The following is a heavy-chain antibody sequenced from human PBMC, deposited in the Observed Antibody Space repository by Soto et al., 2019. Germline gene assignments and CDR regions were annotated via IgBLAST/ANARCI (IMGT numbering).Heavy chain of an antibody. CDR1: GFTVSSNY. Sequence: EVQLVESGGGLIQPGGSLRLSCAASGFTVSSNYMSWVRQAPGKGLEWVSVIYNTGTTYYADSVKGRFTISRDISKNTLYLQMNSLRAEDTAVYYCARDFRYYGMDVWGQGTTVTVSS. CDR2: IYNTGTT. J-gene: IGHJ6*02. V-gene: IGHV3-53*01. CDR3: ARDFRYYGMDV.